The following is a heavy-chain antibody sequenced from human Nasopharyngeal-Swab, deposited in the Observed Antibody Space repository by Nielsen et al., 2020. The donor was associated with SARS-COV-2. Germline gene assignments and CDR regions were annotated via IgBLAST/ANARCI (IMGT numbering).Heavy chain of an antibody. CDR3: VRGGLGTGLEN. V-gene: IGHV3-74*01. D-gene: IGHD1-14*01. J-gene: IGHJ4*02. CDR2: INFDGSTR. CDR1: GSASSGNW. Sequence: GESLKISCAASGSASSGNWMHWIRQAPGKQLVWVSAINFDGSTRNYAGSVKGRFTISRDNAKNTLYLQMNSLRAEDTAVYYCVRGGLGTGLENWGQGTLVTVSS.